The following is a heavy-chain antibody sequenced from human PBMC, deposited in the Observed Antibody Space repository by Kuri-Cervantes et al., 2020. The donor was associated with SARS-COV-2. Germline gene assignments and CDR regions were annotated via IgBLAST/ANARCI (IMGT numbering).Heavy chain of an antibody. CDR1: GFTFSSYS. Sequence: GGSLRLSCAASGFTFSSYSMNWVRQAPGKGLEWVSSISSSSSYIYYADSVKGRFTISRGNAKNSLYLQMNSLRAEDTAVYYCAKDWAWNDANNYGMDVWGQGTTVTVPS. V-gene: IGHV3-21*01. CDR2: ISSSSSYI. CDR3: AKDWAWNDANNYGMDV. J-gene: IGHJ6*02. D-gene: IGHD1-1*01.